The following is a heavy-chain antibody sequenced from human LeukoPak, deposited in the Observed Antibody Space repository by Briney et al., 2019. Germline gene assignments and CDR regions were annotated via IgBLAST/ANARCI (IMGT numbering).Heavy chain of an antibody. D-gene: IGHD5-12*01. Sequence: GASVKVSCKASGCTFTGYYMHWVRQAPGQGLEWMGWINPNSGGTNYAQKFQGRVTMTRDTSISTAYMEVNRLRSDDTAVYYCARDFDYSGDDRFDYWGQGTLVTVSS. CDR1: GCTFTGYY. CDR2: INPNSGGT. V-gene: IGHV1-2*02. J-gene: IGHJ4*02. CDR3: ARDFDYSGDDRFDY.